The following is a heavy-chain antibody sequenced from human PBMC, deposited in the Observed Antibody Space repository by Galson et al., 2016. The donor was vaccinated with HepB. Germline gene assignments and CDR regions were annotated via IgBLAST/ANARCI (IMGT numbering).Heavy chain of an antibody. CDR2: IWHDGSNK. CDR3: AKDPSSGWYKYYHGMDV. D-gene: IGHD6-19*01. J-gene: IGHJ6*02. Sequence: SLRLSCAVSGFSFSRYGMHWVRQVPGRGLEWVAVIWHDGSNKYYVDSVKGRFTISRDNSKNTVYLQMNSLRAEDTAVYYCAKDPSSGWYKYYHGMDVWGQGSTVTVSS. CDR1: GFSFSRYG. V-gene: IGHV3-33*03.